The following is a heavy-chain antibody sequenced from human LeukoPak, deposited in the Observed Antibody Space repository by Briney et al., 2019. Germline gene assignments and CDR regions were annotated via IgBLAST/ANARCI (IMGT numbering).Heavy chain of an antibody. J-gene: IGHJ4*02. CDR2: ISSDGDIK. V-gene: IGHV3-30*04. CDR3: ARRRYSGSSQHFDY. Sequence: GGSLRLSCEASGFTFTDYSIHWLRLAPGKGMESVAFISSDGDIKFYAVSLKGRTTISRDNAKNSLYLQMNSLRAEDTAVYYCARRRYSGSSQHFDYWGQGTLVTVSS. CDR1: GFTFTDYS. D-gene: IGHD1-26*01.